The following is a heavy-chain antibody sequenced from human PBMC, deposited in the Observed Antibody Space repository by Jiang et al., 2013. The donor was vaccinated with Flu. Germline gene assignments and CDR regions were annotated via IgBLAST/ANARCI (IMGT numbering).Heavy chain of an antibody. CDR3: ARAVVTASWYFDL. CDR2: IHYSGTT. Sequence: GPGLVKPSETLSLTCTVSGDSISDYFWNWIRQPPGKGLEWIGYIHYSGTTNYNPSLKSRVGISVDTSKTHFSLKLTSVTAADTAIYYCARAVVTASWYFDLVGPWHAGHCLL. J-gene: IGHJ2*01. D-gene: IGHD2-21*02. CDR1: GDSISDYF. V-gene: IGHV4-59*01.